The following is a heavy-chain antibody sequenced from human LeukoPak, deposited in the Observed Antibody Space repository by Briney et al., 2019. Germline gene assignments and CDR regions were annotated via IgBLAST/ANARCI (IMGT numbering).Heavy chain of an antibody. D-gene: IGHD5-24*01. CDR3: ARQRRDGYNEVFVGAFDI. CDR1: GYSFTSYW. CDR2: IYPGDSDT. J-gene: IGHJ3*02. V-gene: IGHV5-51*01. Sequence: GESLKISCKGSGYSFTSYWIGWVRQMPGKGLEWMGIIYPGDSDTRYGPSFQGQVTISADKSISTAYLQWSSLKASDTAMYYCARQRRDGYNEVFVGAFDIWGQGTMVTVSS.